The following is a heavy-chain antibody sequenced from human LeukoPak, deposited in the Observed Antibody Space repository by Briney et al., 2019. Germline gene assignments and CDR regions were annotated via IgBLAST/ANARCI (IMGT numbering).Heavy chain of an antibody. CDR2: INAGNGNT. Sequence: ASVKVSCKASGYTFTSYAMHWVRQAPGQRLEWMGWINAGNGNTKYSQKFQGRVTITRDTSASTAYMELSSLRSEDTAAYYCAREALQYYYDSSGYWFDPWGQGTLVTVSS. CDR3: AREALQYYYDSSGYWFDP. V-gene: IGHV1-3*01. CDR1: GYTFTSYA. D-gene: IGHD3-22*01. J-gene: IGHJ5*02.